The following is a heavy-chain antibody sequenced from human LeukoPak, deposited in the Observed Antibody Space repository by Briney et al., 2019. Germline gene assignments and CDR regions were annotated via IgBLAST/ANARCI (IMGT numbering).Heavy chain of an antibody. Sequence: SETLSLTCAVYGGSFSGYYWSWIRQPPGKGLEWIGGINHSGSTNYNPSLKSRVTISVDTSKNQFSLKLSSVTAADTAVYYCARGSWAAAAHFDYWGQGTLVTVSS. CDR3: ARGSWAAAAHFDY. J-gene: IGHJ4*02. CDR1: GGSFSGYY. V-gene: IGHV4-34*01. CDR2: INHSGST. D-gene: IGHD6-13*01.